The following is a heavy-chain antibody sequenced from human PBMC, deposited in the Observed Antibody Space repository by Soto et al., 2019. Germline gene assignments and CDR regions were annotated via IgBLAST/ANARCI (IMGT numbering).Heavy chain of an antibody. CDR3: ARDDRRLRMCGMDV. Sequence: PSETLSLTCTVSGGSISSGGYYWSWIRQHPGKGLEWIGYIYYSGSTYYNPSLKSRVTISVDTSKNQFSLKLSSVTAADTAVYYCARDDRRLRMCGMDVWGQGTTVTVSS. CDR2: IYYSGST. CDR1: GGSISSGGYY. V-gene: IGHV4-31*03. J-gene: IGHJ6*02. D-gene: IGHD4-17*01.